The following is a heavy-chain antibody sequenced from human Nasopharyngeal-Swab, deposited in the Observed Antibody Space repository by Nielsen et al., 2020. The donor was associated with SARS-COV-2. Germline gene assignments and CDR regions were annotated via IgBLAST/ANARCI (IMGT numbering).Heavy chain of an antibody. D-gene: IGHD3-3*01. CDR3: ARDITWFTISGDGMDV. CDR1: GFTFSDYY. V-gene: IGHV3-11*01. J-gene: IGHJ6*02. CDR2: ISGSGSTI. Sequence: GGSLRLSCAASGFTFSDYYMSWIRQAPGKGLEGVSYISGSGSTIYYADSVKGRFTISRDNAKNSLYLQMNSLRAEDTAVYYCARDITWFTISGDGMDVWGQGTTVTVSS.